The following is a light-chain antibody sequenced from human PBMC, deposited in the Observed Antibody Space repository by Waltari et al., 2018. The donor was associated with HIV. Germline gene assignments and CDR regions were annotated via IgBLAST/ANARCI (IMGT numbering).Light chain of an antibody. V-gene: IGLV3-1*01. Sequence: YGLTQAPSVSVSPGQTASITCSGDELGDRYASWYQQTPGQSPVLVIYEDNKRPSVIPERFSGSNSGNTATLTISGTQAMDEADYYCQAWDKTVVFGGGTKLTVV. CDR2: EDN. CDR1: ELGDRY. J-gene: IGLJ2*01. CDR3: QAWDKTVV.